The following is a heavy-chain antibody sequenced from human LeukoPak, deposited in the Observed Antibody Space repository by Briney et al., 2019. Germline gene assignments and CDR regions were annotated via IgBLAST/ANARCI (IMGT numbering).Heavy chain of an antibody. D-gene: IGHD2-15*01. Sequence: NPGGSLRLSCAASGFTFSSYSMNWVRQAPGKGLEWVSSISSSSSSYIYYADSVKGRFTISRDNAKNSLYLQMNSLRAEDAAVYYCAKAPVTTCSGAYCYPFNYWGQGTLVTVSS. CDR3: AKAPVTTCSGAYCYPFNY. CDR2: ISSSSSSYI. V-gene: IGHV3-21*04. CDR1: GFTFSSYS. J-gene: IGHJ4*02.